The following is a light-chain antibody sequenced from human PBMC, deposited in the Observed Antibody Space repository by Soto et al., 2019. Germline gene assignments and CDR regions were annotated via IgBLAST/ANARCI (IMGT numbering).Light chain of an antibody. J-gene: IGLJ1*01. Sequence: QSVLTQPPSLSGAPGQRVTISCTGNRSNIGAGYDVKWYQQLPGTAPKLLLYGNNNGPSGVPDRFSGSKSDTSASLAITGFQAEDEADYYCQSYDSSLRGYVFGAGTKVTVL. CDR3: QSYDSSLRGYV. CDR2: GNN. CDR1: RSNIGAGYD. V-gene: IGLV1-40*01.